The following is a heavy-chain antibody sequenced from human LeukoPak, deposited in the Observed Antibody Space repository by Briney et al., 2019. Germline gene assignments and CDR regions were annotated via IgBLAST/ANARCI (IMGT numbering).Heavy chain of an antibody. CDR1: GYTFTNYY. J-gene: IGHJ4*02. V-gene: IGHV1-46*01. D-gene: IGHD3-10*01. CDR2: INPSGGST. Sequence: VSVKVSCKASGYTFTNYYVHWVRQAPGQGLEWMGIINPSGGSTSHAQKFQGRVAMTEDTSTSTVYMELSSLRSEDTAVYYCARDNYGSGRSPFDYWGQGTLVTVSS. CDR3: ARDNYGSGRSPFDY.